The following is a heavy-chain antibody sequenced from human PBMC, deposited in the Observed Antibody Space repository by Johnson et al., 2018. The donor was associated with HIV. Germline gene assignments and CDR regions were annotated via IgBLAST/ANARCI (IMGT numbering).Heavy chain of an antibody. Sequence: QVQLVESGGGLVKPGGSLRLSCAASGFTFSDYYMSWIRQAPGKGLEWVSYISSSGSTIYYADSVKGRFTISRDNAKTTLYLQMNSLRAGDTAVYYCARGGSRTTIFGVDNNLGGFDIWGLGTRVTVAS. CDR1: GFTFSDYY. J-gene: IGHJ3*02. CDR3: ARGGSRTTIFGVDNNLGGFDI. V-gene: IGHV3-11*04. D-gene: IGHD3-3*01. CDR2: ISSSGSTI.